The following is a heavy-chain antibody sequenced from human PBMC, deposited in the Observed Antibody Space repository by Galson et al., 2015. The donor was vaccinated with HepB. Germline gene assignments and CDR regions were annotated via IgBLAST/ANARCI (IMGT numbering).Heavy chain of an antibody. D-gene: IGHD3-9*01. J-gene: IGHJ4*02. CDR2: ISSSSSTI. Sequence: SLRLSCAASGFTFSSYSTNWVRQAPGKGLEWVSYISSSSSTIYYADSVKGRFTISRDNAKNSLYLQMNSLRAEDTAVYYCARDHTPYFDWLTYYFDYWGQGTLVTVSS. V-gene: IGHV3-48*04. CDR1: GFTFSSYS. CDR3: ARDHTPYFDWLTYYFDY.